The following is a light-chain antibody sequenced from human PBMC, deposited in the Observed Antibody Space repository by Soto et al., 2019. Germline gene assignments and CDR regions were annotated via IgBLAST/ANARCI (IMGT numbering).Light chain of an antibody. CDR1: SSDVGSYNL. V-gene: IGLV2-23*02. CDR2: EVT. CDR3: CSYAGSNTHV. J-gene: IGLJ1*01. Sequence: QSSLTQPASVSGSPGQSITISCTGSSSDVGSYNLVSWYQQHPGKAPKLMIYEVTKRPSGFSNRFSGSKSGNTASLTISGLQAEDEADYYRCSYAGSNTHVFGTGTKVTVL.